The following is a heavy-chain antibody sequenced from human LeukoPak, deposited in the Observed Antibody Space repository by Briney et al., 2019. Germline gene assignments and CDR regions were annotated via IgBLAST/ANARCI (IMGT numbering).Heavy chain of an antibody. V-gene: IGHV3-66*01. CDR2: IYSGDTT. CDR1: EFTVSSNY. J-gene: IGHJ6*02. Sequence: GGSLRLSCAASEFTVSSNYMTWVRQAPGKGLEWVSIIYSGDTTYYPDSVKGRFTISRDNSKNTLYLQMNSLRDEDTAVYYCARDRFNGMDVWGQGTTVTVSS. D-gene: IGHD3-3*01. CDR3: ARDRFNGMDV.